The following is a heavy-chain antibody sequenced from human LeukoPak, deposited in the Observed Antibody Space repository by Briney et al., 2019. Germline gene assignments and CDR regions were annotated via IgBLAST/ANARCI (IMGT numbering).Heavy chain of an antibody. D-gene: IGHD5-24*01. CDR2: IYYSGSA. CDR3: ARTGDGYNYYNYYYMDV. V-gene: IGHV4-39*07. Sequence: PSETLSLTCSVSGGSISSTNYYWGWIRQAPGRGLEWIVTIYYSGSAYYNPSLKSRVTISVDMPNNQFSLKMSSVTAADTAVYYCARTGDGYNYYNYYYMDVWGKGTTVTVTS. CDR1: GGSISSTNYY. J-gene: IGHJ6*03.